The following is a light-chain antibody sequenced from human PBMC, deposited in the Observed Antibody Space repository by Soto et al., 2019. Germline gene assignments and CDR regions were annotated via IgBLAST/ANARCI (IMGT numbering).Light chain of an antibody. V-gene: IGKV3-20*01. Sequence: EKVLTQSPGTLSLSPGERATLPCRASQSVSSSYLAWYQQKPGQAPRLLIYGASSRATGIPDRFSGSGSGTDFTLTISRLEPEDFAVYYCQQYGSSPWTFGQGTKV. CDR3: QQYGSSPWT. CDR1: QSVSSSY. J-gene: IGKJ1*01. CDR2: GAS.